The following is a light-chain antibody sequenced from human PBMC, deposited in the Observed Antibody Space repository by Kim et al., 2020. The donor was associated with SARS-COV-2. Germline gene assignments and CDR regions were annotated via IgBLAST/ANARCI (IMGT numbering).Light chain of an antibody. J-gene: IGLJ3*02. CDR1: SGSIASNY. CDR3: QSYDSSTWV. V-gene: IGLV6-57*04. Sequence: NFMLTQPHSVSESQGKTVTISCTRSSGSIASNYVQWYQQRPGSAPTTVIYEDNQRPSGVPDRFSGSIDSSSNSASLTISGLKTEDEADYYCQSYDSSTWVFGGGTQLTVL. CDR2: EDN.